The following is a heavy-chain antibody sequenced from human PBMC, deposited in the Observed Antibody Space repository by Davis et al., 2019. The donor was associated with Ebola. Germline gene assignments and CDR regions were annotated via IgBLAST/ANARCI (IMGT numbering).Heavy chain of an antibody. CDR2: ISSSGSTI. CDR1: GFTFSDYY. V-gene: IGHV3-11*01. CDR3: ARDPPTSFLS. Sequence: GESLKISCAASGFTFSDYYMSWIRQAPGKGLEWVSYISSSGSTIYYADSVKGRFTVSRDNAKNSLYLQMNSLRAEDTAVYYCARDPPTSFLSWGQGTLVTVSS. D-gene: IGHD2/OR15-2a*01. J-gene: IGHJ5*02.